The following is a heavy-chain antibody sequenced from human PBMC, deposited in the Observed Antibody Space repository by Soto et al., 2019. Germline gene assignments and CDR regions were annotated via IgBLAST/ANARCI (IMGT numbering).Heavy chain of an antibody. CDR1: GGSFSGYY. Sequence: QVQLQQWGAGLLKPSETLSLTCAVYGGSFSGYYWSWIRQPPGKGLEWIGEINHSGSTNYNPSLKSRVTISVDTSKNQFSLKLSSVTAADTAVYYCARGLMVRGVVKFAPWGQGTLVTVSS. J-gene: IGHJ5*02. D-gene: IGHD3-10*01. CDR3: ARGLMVRGVVKFAP. CDR2: INHSGST. V-gene: IGHV4-34*01.